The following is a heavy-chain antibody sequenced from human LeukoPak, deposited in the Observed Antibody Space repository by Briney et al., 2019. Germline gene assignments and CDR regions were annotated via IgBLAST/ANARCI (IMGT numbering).Heavy chain of an antibody. J-gene: IGHJ6*02. CDR3: ARVSPTLGYGMDV. CDR2: IYTSGTT. Sequence: SETLSLTCTVSGGSISNYYWTWIRQPAGKGLEWIGRIYTSGTTNYKSSLKSRVTMSLDTSKNQFSLRLGSVTAADTAIYYCARVSPTLGYGMDVWGQGTTVTVSS. CDR1: GGSISNYY. D-gene: IGHD3-16*01. V-gene: IGHV4-4*07.